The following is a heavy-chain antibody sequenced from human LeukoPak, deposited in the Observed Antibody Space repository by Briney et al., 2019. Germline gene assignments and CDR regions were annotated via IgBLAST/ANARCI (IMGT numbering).Heavy chain of an antibody. CDR3: ARGFKPYYYDSAGMDV. Sequence: SVKVSCKASGGTFSSYAISWVRQAPGQGLEWMGRIIPILGIANYAQKFQGRVTITADKSTSTAYMELSSLRSEDTAVYYCARGFKPYYYDSAGMDVWGQGTTVTVSS. CDR2: IIPILGIA. CDR1: GGTFSSYA. V-gene: IGHV1-69*04. D-gene: IGHD3-22*01. J-gene: IGHJ6*02.